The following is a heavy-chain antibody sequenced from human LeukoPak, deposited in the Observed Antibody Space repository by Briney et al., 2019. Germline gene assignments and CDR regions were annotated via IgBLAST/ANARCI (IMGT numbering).Heavy chain of an antibody. CDR3: ARPVLKGYDNCGY. D-gene: IGHD1-20*01. CDR2: INPNSGGT. CDR1: GYTFTGYY. V-gene: IGHV1-2*06. J-gene: IGHJ4*02. Sequence: ASVKVSCKASGYTFTGYYMHWVRQAPGQGLEWMGRINPNSGGTNYAQKFQGRVTMTRDTSISTAYMELSRLRSDDTAVYYCARPVLKGYDNCGYWGQGTLVTVSS.